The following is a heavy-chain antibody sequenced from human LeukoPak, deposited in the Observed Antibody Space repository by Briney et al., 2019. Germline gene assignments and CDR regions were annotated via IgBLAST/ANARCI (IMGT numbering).Heavy chain of an antibody. Sequence: ASVKVSCKASGYTFTSYDINWVRQATGQGLEWMGWMNPNSGNTGYAQKFQGRVTMTRNTSISTAYMELSSLRSEDTAVYYCARGAGPMITFGGVIATYNWFDPWGQGTLVTVSS. CDR1: GYTFTSYD. V-gene: IGHV1-8*01. CDR2: MNPNSGNT. CDR3: ARGAGPMITFGGVIATYNWFDP. J-gene: IGHJ5*02. D-gene: IGHD3-16*02.